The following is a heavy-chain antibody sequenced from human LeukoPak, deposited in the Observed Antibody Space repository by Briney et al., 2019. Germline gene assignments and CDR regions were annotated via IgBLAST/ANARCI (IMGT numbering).Heavy chain of an antibody. J-gene: IGHJ3*02. CDR2: IIASGSST. D-gene: IGHD6-13*01. CDR3: ARPYDSSSWYDAFDI. Sequence: GGTLRLSCAASGFTFSSYGMSWVRQAPGKGLQWVSVIIASGSSTYYADSVKGRFTISRDNSRNTLYLQMNSLRAEDTAVYYCARPYDSSSWYDAFDIWGQGTMVTVSS. CDR1: GFTFSSYG. V-gene: IGHV3-23*01.